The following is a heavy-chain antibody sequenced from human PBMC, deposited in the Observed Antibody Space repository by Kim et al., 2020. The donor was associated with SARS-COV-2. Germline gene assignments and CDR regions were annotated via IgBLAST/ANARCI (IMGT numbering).Heavy chain of an antibody. CDR3: TTVVDQRGYSGYDLLAPTFYGMDV. V-gene: IGHV3-15*01. CDR2: IKSKTDGGTT. Sequence: GGSLRLSCAASGFTFSNAWMSWVRQAPGKGLEWVGRIKSKTDGGTTDYAAPVKGRFTISRDDSKNTLYLQMNSLKTEDTAVYYCTTVVDQRGYSGYDLLAPTFYGMDVWGQGTTVTVSS. D-gene: IGHD5-12*01. CDR1: GFTFSNAW. J-gene: IGHJ6*02.